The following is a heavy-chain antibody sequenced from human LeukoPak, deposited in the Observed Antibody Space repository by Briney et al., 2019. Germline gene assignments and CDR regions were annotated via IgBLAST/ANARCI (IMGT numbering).Heavy chain of an antibody. CDR3: ARGGYCNGANCYPFVY. D-gene: IGHD2-15*01. CDR1: GYTFNNYG. V-gene: IGHV1-18*01. CDR2: ISTYNGNT. J-gene: IGHJ4*02. Sequence: ASVKVSCKASGYTFNNYGISWVRQAPGQGLEWMAWISTYNGNTNYAQNLQGRVTVTTDTSTSTAYMELRSLRSDDTAVYYCARGGYCNGANCYPFVYWAREPWSPSPQ.